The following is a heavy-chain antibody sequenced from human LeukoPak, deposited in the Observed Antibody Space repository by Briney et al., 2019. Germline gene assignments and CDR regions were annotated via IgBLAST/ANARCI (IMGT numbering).Heavy chain of an antibody. CDR3: AKDSRGGYYYYMDV. D-gene: IGHD3-16*01. CDR1: GFTFSSYG. CDR2: IWYDGSNK. Sequence: GRSLRLSCAASGFTFSSYGMHWVRQAPGKGLEWVAVIWYDGSNKYYADSVKGRFTISRDNSKNTLYLQMNSLRAEDTAVYYCAKDSRGGYYYYMDVWGKGTTVTVSS. V-gene: IGHV3-33*06. J-gene: IGHJ6*03.